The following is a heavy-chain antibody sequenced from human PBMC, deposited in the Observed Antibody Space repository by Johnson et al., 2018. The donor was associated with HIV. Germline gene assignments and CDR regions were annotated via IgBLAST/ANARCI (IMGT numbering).Heavy chain of an antibody. CDR3: ARALTTDAFDI. Sequence: QVQLVESGGGVVQPGESLRLSCAPSGFTFSRHPMHWVRQAPGKGLEHVATIASLGDNTYYADSVKGRFTISRDNSKNTLYLQMNSLRAEDTAVYYCARALTTDAFDIWGQGTMVTVSS. CDR1: GFTFSRHP. V-gene: IGHV3-64*04. CDR2: IASLGDNT. J-gene: IGHJ3*02. D-gene: IGHD4-17*01.